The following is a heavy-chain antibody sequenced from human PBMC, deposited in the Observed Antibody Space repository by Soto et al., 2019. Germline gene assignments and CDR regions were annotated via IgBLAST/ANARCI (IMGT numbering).Heavy chain of an antibody. Sequence: ASVKVSCKDSGYTVTSYGISWVRQAPGQGLEWMGWISAYNGNTNYAQKLQGRVTMTTDTSTSKAYMELRSLRSDDTAVYYCARDRYSGYERAFDIWGQGTMVTVSS. CDR2: ISAYNGNT. CDR1: GYTVTSYG. D-gene: IGHD5-12*01. V-gene: IGHV1-18*04. J-gene: IGHJ3*02. CDR3: ARDRYSGYERAFDI.